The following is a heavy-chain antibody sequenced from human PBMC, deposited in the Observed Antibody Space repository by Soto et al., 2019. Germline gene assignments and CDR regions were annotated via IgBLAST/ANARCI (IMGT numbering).Heavy chain of an antibody. CDR2: ISGSGGST. D-gene: IGHD3-22*01. CDR3: AKDGGAYYYDSSGFDPVDY. J-gene: IGHJ4*02. Sequence: GGSLRLSRAASGFTFSSYAMSWVRQAPEKGLEWVSAISGSGGSTYYADSVKGRFTISRDNSKNTLYLQMNSLRAEDTAVYYCAKDGGAYYYDSSGFDPVDYWGQGALVTVSS. CDR1: GFTFSSYA. V-gene: IGHV3-23*01.